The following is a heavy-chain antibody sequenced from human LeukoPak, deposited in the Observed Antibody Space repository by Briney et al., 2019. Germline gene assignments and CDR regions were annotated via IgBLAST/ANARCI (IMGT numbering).Heavy chain of an antibody. J-gene: IGHJ6*02. Sequence: SETLSLTCTVSGGSISSYYWSWIRQPPGKGLEWIGYIYYSGSTNYNPSLKSRVTISVDTSKNQFSLKLSSVTAADTAVYYCARRTPVVVAATGDYYYGMDVWGQGTTVTVSS. CDR2: IYYSGST. CDR1: GGSISSYY. D-gene: IGHD2-15*01. V-gene: IGHV4-59*01. CDR3: ARRTPVVVAATGDYYYGMDV.